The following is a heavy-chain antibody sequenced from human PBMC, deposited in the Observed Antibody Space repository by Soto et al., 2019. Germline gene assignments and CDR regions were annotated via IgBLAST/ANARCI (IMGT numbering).Heavy chain of an antibody. D-gene: IGHD3-22*01. CDR2: IIPIFGTA. CDR1: GGTFSSYA. CDR3: AREWRYYDSSGYSNY. Sequence: SVKVSCKASGGTFSSYAISWVRQAPGQGLEWMGGIIPIFGTANYAQKFQGRVTITADESTSTAYMELSSLRSEDTAVYYCAREWRYYDSSGYSNYWGQGTLVTVSS. J-gene: IGHJ4*02. V-gene: IGHV1-69*13.